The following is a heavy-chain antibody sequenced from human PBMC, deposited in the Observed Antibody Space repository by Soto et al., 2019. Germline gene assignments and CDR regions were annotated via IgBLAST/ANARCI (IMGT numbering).Heavy chain of an antibody. Sequence: SETLSLTCTVSGGSISSFYWSWIRQPPGKGLEWIGYILHSGSTNYNPSLESRATISLDASTNQFSLKLSSVTAADTAVYFCARGVVVVPVLYYLDVWGKGTKVTVSS. CDR3: ARGVVVVPVLYYLDV. V-gene: IGHV4-59*12. CDR2: ILHSGST. D-gene: IGHD2-2*01. CDR1: GGSISSFY. J-gene: IGHJ6*03.